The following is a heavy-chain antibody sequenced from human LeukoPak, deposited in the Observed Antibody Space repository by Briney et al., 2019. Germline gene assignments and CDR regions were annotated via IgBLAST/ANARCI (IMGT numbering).Heavy chain of an antibody. J-gene: IGHJ4*02. V-gene: IGHV5-51*01. CDR3: ARQGFDSGHDSLGFDY. CDR2: IYPGDSDT. Sequence: GESLKISCEGSGYTFTSYWIAWVRQMPGKGLEWMGIIYPGDSDTRYSPSFQGQVTISADKSISTAYLQWSSLKASDTAMYYCARQGFDSGHDSLGFDYWGQGTLVTVSS. D-gene: IGHD5-12*01. CDR1: GYTFTSYW.